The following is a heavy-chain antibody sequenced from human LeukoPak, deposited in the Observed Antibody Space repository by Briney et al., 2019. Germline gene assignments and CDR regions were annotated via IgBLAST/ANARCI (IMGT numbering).Heavy chain of an antibody. V-gene: IGHV3-48*01. CDR1: GFTFSSYS. D-gene: IGHD6-6*01. CDR2: ISSSSSTI. CDR3: ARGAEGSSDYFDY. J-gene: IGHJ4*02. Sequence: GGPLRLSCAASGFTFSSYSMNWVRQAPGKGLEWVSYISSSSSTIYYADSVKGRFTISRDNAKNSLYLQMNSLRAEDTAVYYCARGAEGSSDYFDYWGQGTLVTVSS.